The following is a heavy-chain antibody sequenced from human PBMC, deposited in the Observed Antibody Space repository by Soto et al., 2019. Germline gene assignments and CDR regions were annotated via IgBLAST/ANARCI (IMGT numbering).Heavy chain of an antibody. CDR3: ARDPWAADY. CDR2: IYRGGST. J-gene: IGHJ4*02. CDR1: GFTVSTKY. V-gene: IGHV3-66*01. D-gene: IGHD3-16*01. Sequence: EVQLVESGGGLVQPGGSLRLSCAASGFTVSTKYMSWVRQAPGKGLEWVSVIYRGGSTFYADSVRGRFTISSHNSKNTVNLQMNGLRAEDTAVYYCARDPWAADYWGQGTLVTVSS.